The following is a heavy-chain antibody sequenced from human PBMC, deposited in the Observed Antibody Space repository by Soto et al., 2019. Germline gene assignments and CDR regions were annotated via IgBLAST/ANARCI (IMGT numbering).Heavy chain of an antibody. CDR3: ARAPIVVVPAAIRYYDY. CDR2: INHSGST. J-gene: IGHJ4*02. Sequence: SETLSLTCTVSGGSFSGYYWSWIRQPPGKGLEWIGEINHSGSTNYNPSLKSRVTISVDTSKNQFSLKLSSVTAADTAVYYCARAPIVVVPAAIRYYDYWGQGTLVTVSS. CDR1: GGSFSGYY. D-gene: IGHD2-2*01. V-gene: IGHV4-34*01.